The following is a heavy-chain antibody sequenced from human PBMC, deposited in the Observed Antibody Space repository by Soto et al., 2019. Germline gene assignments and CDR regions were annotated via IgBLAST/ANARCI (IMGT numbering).Heavy chain of an antibody. V-gene: IGHV1-69*06. CDR1: GGTFGSDA. CDR2: IIPIFGTT. J-gene: IGHJ5*02. CDR3: ARDRTASGYYTNSLDP. Sequence: GASVKVSCKASGGTFGSDAITWVRQAPGQGLEWVGRIIPIFGTTNYAQNLQGRVTISADKSTLTSYMELHSLTSDDTALYYCARDRTASGYYTNSLDPWGQGTQVTVSS. D-gene: IGHD3-22*01.